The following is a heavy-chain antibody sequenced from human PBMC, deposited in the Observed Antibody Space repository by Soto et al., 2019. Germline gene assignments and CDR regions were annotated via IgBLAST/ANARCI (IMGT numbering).Heavy chain of an antibody. CDR2: MNPNNNNT. CDR3: ARRTNYHDSSGFDY. CDR1: GYTFSNHD. Sequence: QVQLVQSGAEGKKPGASVKVSCKASGYTFSNHDLNWVRQASGQGLEWMGWMNPNNNNTGYARKCQGRVTMTWNTSISTAYMELSSLRSEDTAVYYCARRTNYHDSSGFDYWGQGTLVTVSS. J-gene: IGHJ4*02. D-gene: IGHD3-22*01. V-gene: IGHV1-8*01.